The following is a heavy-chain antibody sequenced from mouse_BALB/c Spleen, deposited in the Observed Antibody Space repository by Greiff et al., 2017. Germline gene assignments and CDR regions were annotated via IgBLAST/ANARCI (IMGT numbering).Heavy chain of an antibody. V-gene: IGHV1-14*01. J-gene: IGHJ4*01. CDR1: GYTFTSYV. CDR3: ARSRYDDYYYAMDY. CDR2: INPYNDGT. Sequence: VQLQQSGPELVKPGASVKMSCKASGYTFTSYVMHWVKQKPGQGLEWIGYINPYNDGTKYNEKFKGKATLTSDKSSSTAYMELSSLTSEDSAVYYCARSRYDDYYYAMDYWGQGTSVTVSS. D-gene: IGHD2-14*01.